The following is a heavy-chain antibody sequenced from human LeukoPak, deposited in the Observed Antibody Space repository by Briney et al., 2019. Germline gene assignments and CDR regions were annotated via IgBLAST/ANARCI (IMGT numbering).Heavy chain of an antibody. J-gene: IGHJ4*02. CDR3: AKENPVGGTNYFDY. CDR2: IGSSSSTI. CDR1: GFTFSSFG. D-gene: IGHD1-26*01. V-gene: IGHV3-48*01. Sequence: GGSLRLSCAASGFTFSSFGMNWVRQAPGKGLEWVSYIGSSSSTIYYADSVKGRFTISRDNSKNTLYLQMNTLRAEDRAVYYCAKENPVGGTNYFDYWGQGTLVTVAS.